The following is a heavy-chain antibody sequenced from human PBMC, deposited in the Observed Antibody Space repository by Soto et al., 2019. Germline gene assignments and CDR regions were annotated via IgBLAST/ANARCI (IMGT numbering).Heavy chain of an antibody. D-gene: IGHD3-3*01. V-gene: IGHV6-1*01. CDR2: TYYRSKWYN. CDR3: ASPLITIFGVVIIAYYYYYGMDV. Sequence: SHTLSLTCAISGDSVSSNSAAWNWIRQSPSRGLEWLGRTYYRSKWYNDYAVSVKSRITINPDTSKNQFSLQLNSVTPEDTAVYYCASPLITIFGVVIIAYYYYYGMDVWGQGTTVTVSS. CDR1: GDSVSSNSAA. J-gene: IGHJ6*02.